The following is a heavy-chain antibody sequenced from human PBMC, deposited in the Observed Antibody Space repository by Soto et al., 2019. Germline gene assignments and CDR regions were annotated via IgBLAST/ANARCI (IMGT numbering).Heavy chain of an antibody. CDR2: IYSGGST. J-gene: IGHJ1*01. CDR3: ARVGYCSGGSCYDIYFQH. Sequence: EVQLVESGGGLVQPGGSLRLSCAASGFTVSSNYMSWVRQAPGKGLEWVSVIYSGGSTYYADSVKGRFTISRDNSKNTLYLQMNSLRAEDTAVYYCARVGYCSGGSCYDIYFQHWGQGTLVTVSS. CDR1: GFTVSSNY. V-gene: IGHV3-66*01. D-gene: IGHD2-15*01.